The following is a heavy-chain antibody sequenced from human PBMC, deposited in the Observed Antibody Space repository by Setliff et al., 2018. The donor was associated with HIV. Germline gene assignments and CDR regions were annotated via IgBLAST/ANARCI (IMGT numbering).Heavy chain of an antibody. J-gene: IGHJ4*02. CDR3: ARDYLDGYNSGYFDY. CDR2: VNPSTGRT. V-gene: IGHV1-46*01. CDR1: GYSFTSYY. D-gene: IGHD5-18*01. Sequence: ASVKVSCKASGYSFTSYYIHWVRQAPGQGLEWLGTVNPSTGRTTYAQNFQGRVAMTRDSSTNTVYMEVSSLRSEDTAVYYCARDYLDGYNSGYFDYWGQGTLVTVSS.